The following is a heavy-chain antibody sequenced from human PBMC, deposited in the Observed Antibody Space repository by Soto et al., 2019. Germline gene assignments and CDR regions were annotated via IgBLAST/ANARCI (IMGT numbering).Heavy chain of an antibody. D-gene: IGHD6-13*01. Sequence: NPSETLSLTCTVSGGSISSYYWSWIRQPPGKGLEWIGYIYYSGSTNYSPSLKSRVTISVDTSKNQFSLKLSSVTAADTAVYYCARDSSSWYNWFDPWGQGTLVTVSS. J-gene: IGHJ5*02. CDR1: GGSISSYY. CDR2: IYYSGST. V-gene: IGHV4-59*01. CDR3: ARDSSSWYNWFDP.